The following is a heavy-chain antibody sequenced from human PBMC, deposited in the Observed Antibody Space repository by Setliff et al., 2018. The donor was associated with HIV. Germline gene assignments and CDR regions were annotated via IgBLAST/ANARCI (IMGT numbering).Heavy chain of an antibody. CDR1: GFTFNTSV. CDR3: AARPGVDSSGYYDYYYMDV. CDR2: IVVGSGNT. D-gene: IGHD3-22*01. J-gene: IGHJ6*03. Sequence: SVKVSCKASGFTFNTSVIQWVRQARGRRLEWIGWIVVGSGNTNYAQKFQERVTITRDMSTSTSYMELTNLRSEDTAVYYCAARPGVDSSGYYDYYYMDVWAKGTTVTVSS. V-gene: IGHV1-58*02.